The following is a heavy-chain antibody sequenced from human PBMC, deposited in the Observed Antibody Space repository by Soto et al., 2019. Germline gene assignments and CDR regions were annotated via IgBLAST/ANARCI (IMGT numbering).Heavy chain of an antibody. D-gene: IGHD3-16*01. CDR3: GMTRLDDYGKNDYHRDALDI. CDR1: GFSFGTYV. V-gene: IGHV3-23*01. J-gene: IGHJ3*02. CDR2: ISGSGGRV. Sequence: EVQLLESGGGMVEPRGSLKLSCAASGFSFGTYVMNWVRQAPGKGLEWVSGISGSGGRVYSADSVKGRFTIYRDNSRNSLYLQMNSMRAEDTAIYYCGMTRLDDYGKNDYHRDALDIWGQGTQVTVSS.